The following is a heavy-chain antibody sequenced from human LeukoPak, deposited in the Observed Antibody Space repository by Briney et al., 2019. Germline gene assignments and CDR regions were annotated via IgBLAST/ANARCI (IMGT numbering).Heavy chain of an antibody. CDR2: ISDSGSSS. CDR3: AKATETVVVVAALHY. CDR1: GFTFSSYA. V-gene: IGHV3-23*01. D-gene: IGHD2-15*01. J-gene: IGHJ4*02. Sequence: GGSLRLSCAASGFTFSSYAMSWVRQAPGKGLEWVSVISDSGSSSFYADSVKGRFTISRDNSKNSLYLQMNSLRAEDTAVYYCAKATETVVVVAALHYWGQGTLVTVSS.